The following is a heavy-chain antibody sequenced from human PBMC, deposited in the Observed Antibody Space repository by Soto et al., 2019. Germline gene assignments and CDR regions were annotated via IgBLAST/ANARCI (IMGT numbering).Heavy chain of an antibody. CDR2: ISYDGSNK. Sequence: GGSLRLSCAASGFTFSSYAMHWFRQAPGKGLEWEAVISYDGSNKYYADSAKGRFTISRDNSKNTLYLQMNSLRAEDTAVYYCARSSSGYALDYWGQGTLVTVSS. J-gene: IGHJ4*02. CDR3: ARSSSGYALDY. V-gene: IGHV3-30-3*01. D-gene: IGHD3-22*01. CDR1: GFTFSSYA.